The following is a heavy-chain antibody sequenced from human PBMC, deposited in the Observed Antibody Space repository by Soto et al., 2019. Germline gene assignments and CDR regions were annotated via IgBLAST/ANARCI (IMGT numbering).Heavy chain of an antibody. CDR2: IYTSGST. D-gene: IGHD6-13*01. Sequence: KTSETLSLTCTVSGGSISSYYWSWIRQPARRGLEGIGRIYTSGSTNYNPSLKSRVTMSVDTSKNQFSLKLSSVTAADTAVYYCARDRVEQLRPNWFDPWGQGTLVTVSS. J-gene: IGHJ5*02. V-gene: IGHV4-4*07. CDR1: GGSISSYY. CDR3: ARDRVEQLRPNWFDP.